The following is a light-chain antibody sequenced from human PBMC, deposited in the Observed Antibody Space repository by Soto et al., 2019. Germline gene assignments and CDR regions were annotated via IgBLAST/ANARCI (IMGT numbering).Light chain of an antibody. V-gene: IGKV1-5*03. CDR1: QTISSW. J-gene: IGKJ5*01. CDR2: KAS. CDR3: QQYNSFST. Sequence: DIQMTQSASTLSGSVGDRVTITCRASQTISSWLAWYQQKPGKAPKLLIYKASTLKSGVPSRFSGSGSGTEFTLTISSLKPDDFATYYCQQYNSFSTFGQGTRLEIK.